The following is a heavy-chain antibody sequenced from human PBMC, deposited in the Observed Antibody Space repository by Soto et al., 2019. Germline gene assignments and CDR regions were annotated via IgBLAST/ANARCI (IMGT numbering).Heavy chain of an antibody. J-gene: IGHJ5*02. V-gene: IGHV3-21*01. D-gene: IGHD4-4*01. CDR2: ISSSSSYI. CDR3: ARDPTAVTSRFDP. Sequence: DVQLVESGGGLVKPGGSLRLSCAASGFTFSSYSMNWVRQAPGKGLEWVSSISSSSSYIYYADSVKGRFTISRDNAKNSLYLQMNSLRAEDTAVYYCARDPTAVTSRFDPWGQGTLVTVSS. CDR1: GFTFSSYS.